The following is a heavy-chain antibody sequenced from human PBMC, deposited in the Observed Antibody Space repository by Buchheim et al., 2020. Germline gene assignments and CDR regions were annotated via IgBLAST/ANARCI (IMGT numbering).Heavy chain of an antibody. D-gene: IGHD2-15*01. V-gene: IGHV1-46*01. CDR3: ALGYCSGGSCYSGGSPFDY. Sequence: QVQLVQSGAEVKKPGASVKVSCKASGYTFTSYYMHWVRQAPGQGLEWMGIINPSGGSTSYAQKFQGRVTMTRDTSTSTVYMELSSLRSEDTAVYYCALGYCSGGSCYSGGSPFDYWGQGTL. CDR1: GYTFTSYY. J-gene: IGHJ4*02. CDR2: INPSGGST.